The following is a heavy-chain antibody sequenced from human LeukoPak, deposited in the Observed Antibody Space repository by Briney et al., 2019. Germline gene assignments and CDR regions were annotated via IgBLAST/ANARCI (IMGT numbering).Heavy chain of an antibody. CDR1: GFTFSSYE. Sequence: GGSLRLSCAASGFTFSSYEMNWVRQAPGKGLEGGSAISGNDASTYYADSVKGRFIISTDISKTTLYLQMISLRVEDTSAYYCAKLSSGWFEDYWGQGTLVTASS. J-gene: IGHJ4*02. CDR2: ISGNDAST. CDR3: AKLSSGWFEDY. V-gene: IGHV3-23*01. D-gene: IGHD6-19*01.